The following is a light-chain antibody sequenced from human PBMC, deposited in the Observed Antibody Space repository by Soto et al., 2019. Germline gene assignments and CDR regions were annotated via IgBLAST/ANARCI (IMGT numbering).Light chain of an antibody. CDR2: DVS. CDR1: SDIGSNDY. V-gene: IGLV2-14*03. J-gene: IGLJ3*02. Sequence: QSVLTQPASVSGSPGQSITISCAGSDIGSNDYVTWYQQHPGKAPTLIIFDVSNRPSGVSHRFSGSKSGTTASLTISGLQADDEAYYYCRSYINANNNWVFGGGTKLTVL. CDR3: RSYINANNNWV.